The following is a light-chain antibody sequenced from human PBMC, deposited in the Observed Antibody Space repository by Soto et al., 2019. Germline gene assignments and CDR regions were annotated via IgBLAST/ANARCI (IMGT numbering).Light chain of an antibody. CDR3: CSYAGSSTDV. CDR1: SSDVGSYNL. J-gene: IGLJ1*01. Sequence: QSVLTQPASVSGSPGQSITISCTGTSSDVGSYNLVSWYQQHPGKAPKLMIYEVSKRPSGVPNRFSGSKSGNTASLTISGLQAEDEADYYCCSYAGSSTDVFGTGTKLTVL. CDR2: EVS. V-gene: IGLV2-23*02.